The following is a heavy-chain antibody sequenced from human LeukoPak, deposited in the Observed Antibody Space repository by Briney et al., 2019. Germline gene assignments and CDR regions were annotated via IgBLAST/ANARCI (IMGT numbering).Heavy chain of an antibody. V-gene: IGHV3-30*02. CDR3: AKFVRFLEWSPPYGRDGYYMDV. J-gene: IGHJ6*03. CDR2: IRYDGSNK. D-gene: IGHD3-3*01. Sequence: GGSLRLSCAASGFTFSSYGMHWVRQAPGKGLEWVAFIRYDGSNKYYADSVKGRFTISRDNSKNTLYLQMNSLRAEDTAVYYCAKFVRFLEWSPPYGRDGYYMDVWGKGTTVTVSS. CDR1: GFTFSSYG.